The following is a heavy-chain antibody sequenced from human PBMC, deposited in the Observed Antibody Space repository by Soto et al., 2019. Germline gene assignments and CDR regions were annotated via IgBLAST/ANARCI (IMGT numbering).Heavy chain of an antibody. Sequence: GGSLRLSCAASGFTFSSYSMNWVRQAPGKGLEWVSSISSSSSYIYYADSVKGRFTISRDNAKNSLYLQMNSLRAEDTAVYYCARDAHRAVAGFYYYYGMDVWGQGTTVTVSS. CDR1: GFTFSSYS. CDR3: ARDAHRAVAGFYYYYGMDV. CDR2: ISSSSSYI. V-gene: IGHV3-21*01. D-gene: IGHD6-19*01. J-gene: IGHJ6*02.